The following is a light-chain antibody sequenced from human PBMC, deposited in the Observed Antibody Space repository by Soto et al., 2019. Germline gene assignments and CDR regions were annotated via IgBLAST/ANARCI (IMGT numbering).Light chain of an antibody. J-gene: IGKJ1*01. V-gene: IGKV3-20*01. CDR1: QTIFNSY. Sequence: ENVLTQSPGTLSLSPGDTATLSCRASQTIFNSYLAWYQQKPGQAPRLLIYGASSRATGIPDRFSGGGSGTDFTLTISSLQPDDFATYYCQQYNSYSQTFGQGTKVEIK. CDR3: QQYNSYSQT. CDR2: GAS.